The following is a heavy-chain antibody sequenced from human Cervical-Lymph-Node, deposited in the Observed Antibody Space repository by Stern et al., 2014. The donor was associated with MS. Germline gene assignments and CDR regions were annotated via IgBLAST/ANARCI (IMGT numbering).Heavy chain of an antibody. Sequence: VQLVESGAEVKKPGASVKVSCKASGYTFTSYYMHWVRQAPGQGLEWMGIINPSGGSKSYAQKFQGRVTMTRDTSTSTVYMELSSLRSEDTAVYYCARTYYDSSGYQGENYFDYWGQGTLVTVSS. V-gene: IGHV1-46*01. CDR3: ARTYYDSSGYQGENYFDY. CDR2: INPSGGSK. J-gene: IGHJ4*02. D-gene: IGHD3-22*01. CDR1: GYTFTSYY.